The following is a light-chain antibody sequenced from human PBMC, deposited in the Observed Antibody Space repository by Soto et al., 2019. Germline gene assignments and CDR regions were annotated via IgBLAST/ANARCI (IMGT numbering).Light chain of an antibody. J-gene: IGLJ2*01. V-gene: IGLV3-21*02. CDR1: NIGSKG. Sequence: SYELTQPPSLSVAPGQTATINCGGNNIGSKGVHWYQQRPGQAPVLVVFEDSDWPSGIPERFTGSNSGNTATLTISRVEAGDEADYYCQVWDSTTDRVVFGGGTKLTVL. CDR3: QVWDSTTDRVV. CDR2: EDS.